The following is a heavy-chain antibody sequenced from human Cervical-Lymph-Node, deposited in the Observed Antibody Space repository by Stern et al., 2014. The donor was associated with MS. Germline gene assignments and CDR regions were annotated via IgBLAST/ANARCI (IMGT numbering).Heavy chain of an antibody. D-gene: IGHD5-12*01. V-gene: IGHV4-31*03. CDR3: ARGTKGGSGYLDP. Sequence: VQLLESGPGLVKPSQTLSLTCTVSGGSISSGGLYWSWVRQHPREGLEGVGYIFYSGSTYYDSSLKSRVTISIDTSKNQFSLKLTSVTAADTAVYYCARGTKGGSGYLDPRGQGTLVTVSS. CDR1: GGSISSGGLY. J-gene: IGHJ5*02. CDR2: IFYSGST.